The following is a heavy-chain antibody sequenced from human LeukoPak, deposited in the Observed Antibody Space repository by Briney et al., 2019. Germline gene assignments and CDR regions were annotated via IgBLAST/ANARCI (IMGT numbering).Heavy chain of an antibody. CDR1: GDSVSSNSAA. Sequence: SQTLSLTCAISGDSVSSNSAAWNWIRQSPSRGLEWLGRTYYRSKWYNDYAVSVKSRITINPDTSKNQFSLQLNSVTPEDTAVYYCARGSYGSGSYWYYFDYWGQGTLVTVSS. J-gene: IGHJ4*02. CDR2: TYYRSKWYN. D-gene: IGHD3-10*01. V-gene: IGHV6-1*01. CDR3: ARGSYGSGSYWYYFDY.